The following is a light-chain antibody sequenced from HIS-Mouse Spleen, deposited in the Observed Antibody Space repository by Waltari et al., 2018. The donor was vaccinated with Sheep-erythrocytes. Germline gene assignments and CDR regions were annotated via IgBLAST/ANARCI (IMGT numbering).Light chain of an antibody. J-gene: IGLJ2*01. CDR1: NLGDKY. V-gene: IGLV3-1*01. CDR2: QDS. Sequence: SYELTQPPSVSVSPGQTASITCSGDNLGDKYACWYQQKPGQSPVLVIYQDSKRPSGIPERFSGCNSGNTATLTISGTQAMDEADYYCQAWDSSTVVFGGGTKLTVL. CDR3: QAWDSSTVV.